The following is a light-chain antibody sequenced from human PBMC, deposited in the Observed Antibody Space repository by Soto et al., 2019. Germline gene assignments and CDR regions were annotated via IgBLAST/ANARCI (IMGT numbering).Light chain of an antibody. CDR3: QQYFPTPPCT. Sequence: DIVMTQSPDSLAVSLGERATINCKSSQSVLFSSNNKNYLAWYQQKPGQPPKLLIYWASTRESGVPDRFSGSGSGTDFTLTINSLQAEDVAVYYCQQYFPTPPCTFGQGTKVEI. V-gene: IGKV4-1*01. J-gene: IGKJ1*01. CDR1: QSVLFSSNNKNY. CDR2: WAS.